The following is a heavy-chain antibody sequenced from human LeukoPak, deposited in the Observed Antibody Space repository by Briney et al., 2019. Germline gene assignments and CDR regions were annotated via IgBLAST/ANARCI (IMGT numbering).Heavy chain of an antibody. V-gene: IGHV3-7*01. CDR3: ARDCSGGSCYRAGST. J-gene: IGHJ4*02. Sequence: GGSLRLSCAASGFTFSSYWMSWVRQAPGKGLEWVANIKQDGSEKYYVDSVKGRFTISRDNAKNSLYLQMNSLRAEDTAVYYCARDCSGGSCYRAGSTWGQGTLVTVSS. D-gene: IGHD2-15*01. CDR2: IKQDGSEK. CDR1: GFTFSSYW.